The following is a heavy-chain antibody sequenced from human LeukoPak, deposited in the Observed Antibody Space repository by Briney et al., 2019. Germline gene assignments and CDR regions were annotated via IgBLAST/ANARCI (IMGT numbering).Heavy chain of an antibody. D-gene: IGHD3-22*01. CDR2: ISGSGGST. CDR3: AKPSYYDSSGYYSYYFDY. V-gene: IGHV3-23*01. CDR1: GFTFSSYA. J-gene: IGHJ4*02. Sequence: PEGSLRLSCAASGFTFSSYAMSWVRQAPGKGLEWVSAISGSGGSTYYADSVKGRFTISRDNSKNTLYLQMNSLRAEDTAVYYCAKPSYYDSSGYYSYYFDYWGQGTLVTVSS.